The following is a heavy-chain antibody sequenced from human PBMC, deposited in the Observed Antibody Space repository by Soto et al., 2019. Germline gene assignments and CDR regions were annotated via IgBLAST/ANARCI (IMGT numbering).Heavy chain of an antibody. J-gene: IGHJ4*02. CDR2: IYYSGST. V-gene: IGHV4-30-4*01. CDR1: GGSISSGDYY. CDR3: ARVRHLTESDFDY. Sequence: QVQLQESGPGLVKPSQTLSLTCTVSGGSISSGDYYWSWIRQPPGKGLEWIGYIYYSGSTYYNPSLKSRVTIPVDTSKNQFSLKLSSVTAADTAVYYCARVRHLTESDFDYWGQGTLVTVSS. D-gene: IGHD3-3*02.